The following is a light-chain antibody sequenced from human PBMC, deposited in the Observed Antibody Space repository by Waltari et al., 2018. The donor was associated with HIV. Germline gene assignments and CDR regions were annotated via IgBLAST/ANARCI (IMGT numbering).Light chain of an antibody. J-gene: IGKJ4*01. Sequence: IVLTQPPGTLSLSTGERATFSCRARQSVRSASLDWYQHTPGQTPRVLIYGASSRAPGIPDRFSGSGAVTDFILTISRLEPEDCAVYYCQQYAASPLTFGGGTKVEIK. V-gene: IGKV3-20*01. CDR2: GAS. CDR1: QSVRSAS. CDR3: QQYAASPLT.